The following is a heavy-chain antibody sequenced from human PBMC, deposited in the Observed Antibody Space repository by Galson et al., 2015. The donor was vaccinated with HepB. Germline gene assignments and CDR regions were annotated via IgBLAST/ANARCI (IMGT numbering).Heavy chain of an antibody. D-gene: IGHD6-13*01. CDR1: GFTFSSYG. CDR2: ISYDGSNK. V-gene: IGHV3-30*03. J-gene: IGHJ2*01. CDR3: ARDNSAAGASRVYFDL. Sequence: SLRLSCAASGFTFSSYGMHWVRQAPGKGLEWVAVISYDGSNKYYADSVKGRFTISRDNSKNTLYLQMNSLRAEDTAVYYCARDNSAAGASRVYFDLWGRGTLVTVSS.